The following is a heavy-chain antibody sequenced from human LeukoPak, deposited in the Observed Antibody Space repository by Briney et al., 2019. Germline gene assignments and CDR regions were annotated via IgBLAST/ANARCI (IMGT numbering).Heavy chain of an antibody. Sequence: ASVKVSCKASGYTFTGYYMHWMRQAPGQGLEWMGWINPNSGGTNYAQKFQGRVTMTRDTSISTAYMELSRLRSDDTAVYYCAAILSPYYYDSSGYQNLFDYWGQGTLVTVSS. V-gene: IGHV1-2*02. J-gene: IGHJ4*02. CDR1: GYTFTGYY. CDR2: INPNSGGT. D-gene: IGHD3-22*01. CDR3: AAILSPYYYDSSGYQNLFDY.